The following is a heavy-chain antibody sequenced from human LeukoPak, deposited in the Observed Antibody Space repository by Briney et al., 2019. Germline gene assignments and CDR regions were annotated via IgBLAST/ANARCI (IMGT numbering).Heavy chain of an antibody. D-gene: IGHD3-10*01. Sequence: GGSLRLSCAASGFTFSSYAMSWVRQAPGKGLEWVSAISGSGGSTYYADSVKGRFTISRDNSKNTLYLQMNSLRAEDTAVYYCAKRLLVRGVVPDAFDIWGQGTMITVSS. CDR2: ISGSGGST. CDR1: GFTFSSYA. J-gene: IGHJ3*02. CDR3: AKRLLVRGVVPDAFDI. V-gene: IGHV3-23*01.